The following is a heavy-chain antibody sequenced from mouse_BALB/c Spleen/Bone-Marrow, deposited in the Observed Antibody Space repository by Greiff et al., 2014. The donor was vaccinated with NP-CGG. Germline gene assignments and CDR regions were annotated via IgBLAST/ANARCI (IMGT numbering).Heavy chain of an antibody. V-gene: IGHV1-55*01. Sequence: QVQLKESGAELVKPGTSVKLSCKASGYKFTSYWINWVKLRPGQGLEWIGDIYPGSGSTNYNEKFKSKATLTVDKSSSTAYMQLSSLASEDSALYYCARFSQLELLAYWGQGTLVTVSA. D-gene: IGHD3-1*01. J-gene: IGHJ3*01. CDR3: ARFSQLELLAY. CDR2: IYPGSGST. CDR1: GYKFTSYW.